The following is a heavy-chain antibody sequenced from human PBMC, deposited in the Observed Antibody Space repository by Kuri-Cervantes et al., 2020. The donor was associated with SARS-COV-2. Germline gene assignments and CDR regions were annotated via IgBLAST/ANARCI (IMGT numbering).Heavy chain of an antibody. D-gene: IGHD3-10*01. CDR3: ARDRADYYYYYGMDV. CDR1: GFTFSNYA. CDR2: ISGSGGST. Sequence: GGSLRLSCAASGFTFSNYAMTWVRQTPGKGLEWVSVISGSGGSTYYADSVKGRFTISRNNSKNTLYLQMNSLRAEDTAVYYCARDRADYYYYYGMDVWGQGTTVTVSS. V-gene: IGHV3-23*01. J-gene: IGHJ6*02.